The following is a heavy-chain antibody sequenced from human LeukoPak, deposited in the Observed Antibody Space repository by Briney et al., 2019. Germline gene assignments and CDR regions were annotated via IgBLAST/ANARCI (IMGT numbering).Heavy chain of an antibody. CDR3: AKGGGITMIVVVQNYFDY. V-gene: IGHV3-43*02. D-gene: IGHD3-22*01. Sequence: GGSLLLSCASSGFNFDDYAMRGARPATGKGVEWVSLNSGDGGSTYYAVSGKGRFTISRDNSKNSLYLQMNSLRTEDTAFYYFAKGGGITMIVVVQNYFDYWGQGTLVTVSS. J-gene: IGHJ4*02. CDR2: NSGDGGST. CDR1: GFNFDDYA.